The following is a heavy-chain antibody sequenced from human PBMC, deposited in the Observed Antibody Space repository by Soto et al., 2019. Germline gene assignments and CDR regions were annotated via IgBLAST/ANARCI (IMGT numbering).Heavy chain of an antibody. D-gene: IGHD5-18*01. J-gene: IGHJ6*02. CDR3: AGEGYRKYHYNGMDV. CDR2: IKQDGSEK. V-gene: IGHV3-7*01. Sequence: EVQLVESGGGLVQPGGSLRLSCAASGFTFSSYWMSWVRQAPGKGLEWVANIKQDGSEKYYVDSVKGRFTISRDNAKNSLYVQMNSLRADDTAVYYCAGEGYRKYHYNGMDVWGQGTTVTVSS. CDR1: GFTFSSYW.